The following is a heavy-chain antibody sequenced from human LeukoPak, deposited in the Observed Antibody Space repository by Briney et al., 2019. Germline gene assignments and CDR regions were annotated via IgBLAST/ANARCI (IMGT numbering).Heavy chain of an antibody. D-gene: IGHD3-10*01. CDR1: GFTFSSYA. J-gene: IGHJ4*02. V-gene: IGHV3-23*01. CDR2: ISGSGGST. CDR3: VGKVTGSGSYYPPDFDY. Sequence: GGSLRLSCAASGFTFSSYAMSWVRQAPGKGLEWVSAISGSGGSTYYADPVKGRFTISRDNSKNTLYLQMNSLRAEDTAVYYCVGKVTGSGSYYPPDFDYWGQGTLVTVSS.